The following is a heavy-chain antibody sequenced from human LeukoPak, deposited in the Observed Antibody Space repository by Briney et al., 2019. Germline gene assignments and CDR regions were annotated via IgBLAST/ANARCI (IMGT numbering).Heavy chain of an antibody. CDR2: ISYDGSNK. Sequence: GGSLRLSCAASGFTFSSDGMRGVREAPGRGVGWGAVISYDGSNKYYADSVKGRFTISRDNSKNTLYQKMNSLRDEDTAVYYCAKEAGRSIAGNYYYMDVWGKGTTVTVSS. CDR3: AKEAGRSIAGNYYYMDV. V-gene: IGHV3-30*18. CDR1: GFTFSSDG. J-gene: IGHJ6*03. D-gene: IGHD6-6*01.